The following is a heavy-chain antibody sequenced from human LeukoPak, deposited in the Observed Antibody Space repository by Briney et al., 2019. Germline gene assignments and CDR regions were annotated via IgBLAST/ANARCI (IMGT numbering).Heavy chain of an antibody. CDR2: IYYSGST. J-gene: IGHJ6*04. Sequence: SETLSLTCTVSGGSISSYYWSWIRQPPGKGLEWRGYIYYSGSTNYNPSLKSRVTISVDTSKNQFSLKLNSITAADTTVYYCAGEPIRASYYGLDAWAKGPRSPSPQ. V-gene: IGHV4-59*01. CDR1: GGSISSYY. D-gene: IGHD1-14*01. CDR3: AGEPIRASYYGLDA.